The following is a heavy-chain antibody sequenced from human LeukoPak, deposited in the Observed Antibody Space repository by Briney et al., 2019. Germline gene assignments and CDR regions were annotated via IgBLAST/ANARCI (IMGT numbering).Heavy chain of an antibody. CDR2: IKEDGSEN. D-gene: IGHD1-1*01. Sequence: PGWSLRLSCAASGFTFSRYWMTWVRQAPGKGLEWVANIKEDGSENSYVESVKGRFTISRDNAKNSLYLQLNSLRAEDTAVYFCARQRYSDYWGQGTLVTVSS. CDR1: GFTFSRYW. V-gene: IGHV3-7*01. CDR3: ARQRYSDY. J-gene: IGHJ4*02.